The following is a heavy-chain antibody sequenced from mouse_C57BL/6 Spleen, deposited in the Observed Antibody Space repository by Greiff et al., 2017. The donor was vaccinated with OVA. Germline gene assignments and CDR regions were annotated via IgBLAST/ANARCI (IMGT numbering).Heavy chain of an antibody. V-gene: IGHV1-85*01. CDR1: GYTFTSYD. J-gene: IGHJ4*01. CDR3: ARIGTSYAMDY. D-gene: IGHD5-1*01. CDR2: IYPGDGST. Sequence: VKLKESGPELVKPGASVKLSCKASGYTFTSYDINWVKQRPGPGLEWIGWIYPGDGSTKYNEKFKGKATLTVDTSSSTAYMELHSLTSEDSAVYFCARIGTSYAMDYWGQGTSVTVSS.